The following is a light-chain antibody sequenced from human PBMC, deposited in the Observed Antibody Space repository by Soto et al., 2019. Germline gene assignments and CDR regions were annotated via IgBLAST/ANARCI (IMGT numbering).Light chain of an antibody. CDR2: DVS. Sequence: QSALTQPASVSGPPGQSITISCTGTSSDVGGYNYVSWYQQHPGKAPKLMIYDVSNRPSGVSNRFSGSKSGNTASLTISGLRAEAEADDYCSSYTSSSWPFLFGTGTKVTVL. CDR1: SSDVGGYNY. V-gene: IGLV2-14*01. J-gene: IGLJ1*01. CDR3: SSYTSSSWPFL.